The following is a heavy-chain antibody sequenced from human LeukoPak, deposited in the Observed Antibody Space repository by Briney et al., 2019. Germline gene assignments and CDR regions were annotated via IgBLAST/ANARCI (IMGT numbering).Heavy chain of an antibody. V-gene: IGHV3-21*01. CDR2: ISSSGSYI. D-gene: IGHD1-26*01. J-gene: IGHJ4*02. CDR1: AFTFSSYS. Sequence: GGSLRLSCAASAFTFSSYSMNWVRQAPGKGLEWVSSISSSGSYIYYADSVKGRFTISRDNAKNSLSLQMNSLRAEDTAVYYCVGPLGLHDYWGQGTLVTVSS. CDR3: VGPLGLHDY.